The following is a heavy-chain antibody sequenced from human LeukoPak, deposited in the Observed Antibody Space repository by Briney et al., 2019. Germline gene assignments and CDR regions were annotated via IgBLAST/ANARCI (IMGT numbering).Heavy chain of an antibody. CDR3: ARGLWDNGDRFEY. CDR2: IYTSGVT. CDR1: GASITGGSYY. Sequence: PSETLSLTCTVSGASITGGSYYWTWIRQPAGKGLEWIGRIYTSGVTTYSPSLKTRVSISLDMSKNQISLNLNSVTAADTAVCYCARGLWDNGDRFEYWGPGTLVTVSS. V-gene: IGHV4-61*02. J-gene: IGHJ4*02. D-gene: IGHD4-17*01.